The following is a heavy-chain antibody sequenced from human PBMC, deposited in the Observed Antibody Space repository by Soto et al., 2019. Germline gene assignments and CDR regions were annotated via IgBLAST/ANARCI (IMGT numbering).Heavy chain of an antibody. CDR2: ISSSSSYI. D-gene: IGHD3-22*01. CDR3: ARDYYYYDSSGYPRPAEY. CDR1: GFTFSSYS. J-gene: IGHJ4*02. V-gene: IGHV3-21*01. Sequence: GGSLRLSCAASGFTFSSYSMNWVRQAPGKGLEWVSSISSSSSYIYYADSVKGRCTISRDNAKNSLYLQMNSLRAEDTAVYYCARDYYYYDSSGYPRPAEYWGQGTLVTVSS.